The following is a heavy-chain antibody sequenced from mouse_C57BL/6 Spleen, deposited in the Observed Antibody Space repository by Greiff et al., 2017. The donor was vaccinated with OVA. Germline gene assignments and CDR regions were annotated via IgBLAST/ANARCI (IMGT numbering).Heavy chain of an antibody. CDR3: VRGGSSRGYYAMDY. Sequence: DVQLVESGGGLVQPKGSLKLSCAASGFTFNTYAMHWVRQAPGKGLEWVARIRSKSSNYATYYADSVKDRFTISRDDSQSMLYLQMNNLKTEDTAMYYCVRGGSSRGYYAMDYWGQGTSVTVSS. CDR1: GFTFNTYA. CDR2: IRSKSSNYAT. D-gene: IGHD1-1*01. J-gene: IGHJ4*01. V-gene: IGHV10-3*01.